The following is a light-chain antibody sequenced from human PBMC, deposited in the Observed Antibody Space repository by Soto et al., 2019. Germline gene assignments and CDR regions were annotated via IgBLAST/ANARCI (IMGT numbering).Light chain of an antibody. CDR2: GAS. Sequence: EIVLTQSPGTLSLSPGERATLSCRASQSVSSRYLAWYQQKPGQAPRLLIYGASSRATGIPDRFRGSVSGTDFTLTISRLEPEDFAVYYCEQYCSSRTFGQGTKVEIK. V-gene: IGKV3-20*01. CDR3: EQYCSSRT. J-gene: IGKJ1*01. CDR1: QSVSSRY.